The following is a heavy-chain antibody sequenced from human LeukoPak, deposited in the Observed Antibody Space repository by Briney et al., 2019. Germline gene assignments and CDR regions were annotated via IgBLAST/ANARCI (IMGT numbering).Heavy chain of an antibody. CDR1: GGSISSSSYY. J-gene: IGHJ6*03. CDR3: ARRYSSSWYVVDYYYYYMDV. D-gene: IGHD6-13*01. Sequence: PSETLSLTCTVSGGSISSSSYYWGWIRQPPGKGLEWIGSIYYSGSTYYNPSLKSRVTISVDTSKNQFSLKLSSVTAADTAVYYCARRYSSSWYVVDYYYYYMDVWGKGTTVTVSS. CDR2: IYYSGST. V-gene: IGHV4-39*01.